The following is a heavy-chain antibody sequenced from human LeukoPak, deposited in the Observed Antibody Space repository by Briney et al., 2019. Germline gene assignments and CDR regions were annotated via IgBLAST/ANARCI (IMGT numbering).Heavy chain of an antibody. V-gene: IGHV4-4*07. Sequence: SETLSLTCTVSGGPISSYYWIWIRHPAGKGLEWIGCIYTRGSTNYNASLKSPVSSSVDTSKKQFALKLGSVTAADHATFYCARENSGSYREFDYWGQGTLVTVSS. CDR3: ARENSGSYREFDY. D-gene: IGHD1-26*01. CDR1: GGPISSYY. CDR2: IYTRGST. J-gene: IGHJ4*02.